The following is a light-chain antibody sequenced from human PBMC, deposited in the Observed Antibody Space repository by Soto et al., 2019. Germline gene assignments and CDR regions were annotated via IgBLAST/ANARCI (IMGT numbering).Light chain of an antibody. CDR2: DSS. CDR1: QRISSSY. J-gene: IGKJ4*01. V-gene: IGKV3D-20*02. Sequence: EIVLTQSPGTLSLSPGERATLSCRASQRISSSYLAWYQQKHGQAPRLLIYDSSNRATGIPARFSGSGSGKDFTLTISSLEPEAFAVYYCQQRRNWPLTFGGGTKVDIK. CDR3: QQRRNWPLT.